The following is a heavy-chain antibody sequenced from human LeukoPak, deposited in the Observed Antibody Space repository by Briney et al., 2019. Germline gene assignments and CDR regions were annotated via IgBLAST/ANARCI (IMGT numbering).Heavy chain of an antibody. D-gene: IGHD4-11*01. Sequence: PGRSLRLSCAASGFTFDDYAMHWVRQAPGKGLEWVSGINWSSSDIIYEDSVKGRFTISRDNAKNSLYLLMDSLRPEDTAFYYCTKRKNSDYPFDYWGQGTLVTVSS. CDR2: INWSSSDI. J-gene: IGHJ4*02. CDR3: TKRKNSDYPFDY. CDR1: GFTFDDYA. V-gene: IGHV3-9*01.